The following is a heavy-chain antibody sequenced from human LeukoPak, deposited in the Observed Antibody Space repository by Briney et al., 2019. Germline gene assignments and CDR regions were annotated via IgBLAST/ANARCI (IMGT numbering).Heavy chain of an antibody. CDR3: ASYGDYGGGYFDY. V-gene: IGHV1-69*01. CDR2: IIPIFGTA. J-gene: IGHJ4*02. D-gene: IGHD4-17*01. Sequence: ASVKVSCKASGGTFSSYAISWVRQAPGQGLEWMGGIIPIFGTANYAQKFQGRVTITADESTSTAYMELSSLRSEDTAVYYCASYGDYGGGYFDYWGQGTLVTVSS. CDR1: GGTFSSYA.